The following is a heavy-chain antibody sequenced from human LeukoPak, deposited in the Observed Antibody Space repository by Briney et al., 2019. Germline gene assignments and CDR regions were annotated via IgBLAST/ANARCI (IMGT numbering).Heavy chain of an antibody. V-gene: IGHV3-9*01. CDR1: GFTFDDYA. CDR3: ARDPTHYLRYGYFDY. D-gene: IGHD3-9*01. Sequence: GRSLRLSCAAFGFTFDDYAMHWVRQAPGKGLEWFSGISWNSGSIGYADSVKGRFTISRDNAKNSFFLQMSNLRAEDTAVYYCARDPTHYLRYGYFDYWGQGILVTVSS. CDR2: ISWNSGSI. J-gene: IGHJ4*02.